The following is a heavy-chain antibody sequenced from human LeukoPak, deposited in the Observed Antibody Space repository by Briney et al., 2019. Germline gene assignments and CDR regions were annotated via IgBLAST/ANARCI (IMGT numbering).Heavy chain of an antibody. CDR2: IYSGGST. J-gene: IGHJ1*01. CDR1: GFTVSSNY. D-gene: IGHD5-18*01. V-gene: IGHV3-53*05. Sequence: GGSLRLSCAASGFTVSSNYMSWVRQAPGKGLEWVSVIYSGGSTYYADSVKGRLTISRDNSKNTLYLQMNSLRAEDTAVYYCARDLYSYGPRSFHHWGQGTLVTVSS. CDR3: ARDLYSYGPRSFHH.